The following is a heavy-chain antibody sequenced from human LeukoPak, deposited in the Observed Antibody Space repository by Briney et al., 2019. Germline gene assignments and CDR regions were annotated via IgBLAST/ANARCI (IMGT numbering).Heavy chain of an antibody. D-gene: IGHD5-12*01. V-gene: IGHV3-48*03. CDR3: AKDSDIVATGLLDY. CDR2: ISTSGSII. CDR1: GFTFSDYE. Sequence: GGSLRLSCAASGFTFSDYEMNWVRQAPGKGLEWVSHISTSGSIIHYADSVEGRFTISRDNAKNSLYLQMNSLRAEDTAVYYCAKDSDIVATGLLDYWGQGTLVTVSS. J-gene: IGHJ4*02.